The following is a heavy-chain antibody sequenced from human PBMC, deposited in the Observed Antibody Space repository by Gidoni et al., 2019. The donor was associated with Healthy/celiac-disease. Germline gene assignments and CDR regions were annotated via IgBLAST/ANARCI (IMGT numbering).Heavy chain of an antibody. CDR1: GFTFSSYA. Sequence: QVQLVESGGGVVQPGRSLRLACAVSGFTFSSYAMHWVRQAPGKGVEWVACISYDESNKYYADSVKGRFTSSRDNSKNTLYLQMNSLRAEDTAVYYCAREDEQLGIYYYYGMDVWGQGTTVTVSS. D-gene: IGHD6-13*01. V-gene: IGHV3-30-3*01. J-gene: IGHJ6*02. CDR2: ISYDESNK. CDR3: AREDEQLGIYYYYGMDV.